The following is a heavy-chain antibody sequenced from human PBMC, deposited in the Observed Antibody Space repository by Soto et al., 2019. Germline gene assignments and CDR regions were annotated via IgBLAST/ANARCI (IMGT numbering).Heavy chain of an antibody. CDR3: ARAPEDIVVVPAALPEGWFDP. CDR2: IYYSGST. V-gene: IGHV4-31*11. J-gene: IGHJ5*02. CDR1: GGSFSGYY. D-gene: IGHD2-2*02. Sequence: SETLSLTCAVYGGSFSGYYWSWIRQHPGKDLEWIGYIYYSGSTYYNPSLKSRVTISVDTSKNQFSLKLSSVTAADTAVYYCARAPEDIVVVPAALPEGWFDPWGQGTLVTVSS.